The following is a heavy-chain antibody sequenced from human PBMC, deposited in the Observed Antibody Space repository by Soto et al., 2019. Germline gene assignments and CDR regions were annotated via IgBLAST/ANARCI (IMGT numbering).Heavy chain of an antibody. CDR1: GFTFSDYY. V-gene: IGHV3-11*01. CDR2: ISSSGSTI. J-gene: IGHJ6*02. CDR3: AGPTVTPRYGMDV. Sequence: QVQLVESGGGLVKPGGSLRLSCAASGFTFSDYYMSWIRQAPGKGLEWVSYISSSGSTIYYADSVKGRFTISRDNAKNSLCLHMNRLRGGDTAVYYCAGPTVTPRYGMDVWGQGTTVTVSS. D-gene: IGHD4-17*01.